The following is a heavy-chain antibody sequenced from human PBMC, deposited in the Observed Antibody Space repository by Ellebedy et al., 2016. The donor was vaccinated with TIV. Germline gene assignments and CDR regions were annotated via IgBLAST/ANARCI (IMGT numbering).Heavy chain of an antibody. CDR2: ISPSGGRA. CDR1: GYTFTTYY. D-gene: IGHD3-3*01. V-gene: IGHV1-46*01. J-gene: IGHJ5*02. CDR3: AREYYDFNSFDP. Sequence: AASVKVSCKASGYTFTTYYMHWVRQATGQGLEWMGMISPSGGRASYAQKFQGRVSMTSDTSTSTVYMELSSLRSEDTAVYYCAREYYDFNSFDPWGQGTLVTVSS.